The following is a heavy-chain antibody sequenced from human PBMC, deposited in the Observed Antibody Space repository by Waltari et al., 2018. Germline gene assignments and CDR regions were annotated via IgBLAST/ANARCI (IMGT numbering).Heavy chain of an antibody. V-gene: IGHV1-46*01. J-gene: IGHJ4*02. D-gene: IGHD2-21*01. CDR1: GYTFTSYY. CDR3: ARGEHIVVVIAIRWPFDY. CDR2: INPSGGST. Sequence: QVQLVQSGAEVKKPGASVKVSCKASGYTFTSYYMHWVRQAPGQGLEWMGIINPSGGSTSYAQKFQGRVTMTRDTSTSTVYMELSSLRSEDTAVYYCARGEHIVVVIAIRWPFDYWGQGTLVTVSS.